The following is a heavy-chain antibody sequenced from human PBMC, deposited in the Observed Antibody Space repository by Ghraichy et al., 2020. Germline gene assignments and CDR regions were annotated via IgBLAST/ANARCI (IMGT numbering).Heavy chain of an antibody. CDR3: AKGGISTTGMEQ. CDR1: GFTFSSYA. CDR2: LTDTGRST. Sequence: LSLTCAASGFTFSSYAMSWVRQAPGKGLEWVSALTDTGRSTNYADSVKGRFTISRDNSKNTLYLQMNSLRAEDTALYYCAKGGISTTGMEQWGQGTLVTVSS. J-gene: IGHJ4*02. V-gene: IGHV3-23*01. D-gene: IGHD1-1*01.